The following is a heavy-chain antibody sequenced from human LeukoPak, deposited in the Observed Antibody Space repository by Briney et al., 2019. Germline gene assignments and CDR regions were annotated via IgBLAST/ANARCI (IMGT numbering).Heavy chain of an antibody. J-gene: IGHJ6*03. D-gene: IGHD1-7*01. CDR1: GFTFSSYA. CDR3: AKRRGLELLYYYYMDV. CDR2: ISGSGGST. V-gene: IGHV3-23*01. Sequence: GGSLRLSCAASGFTFSSYAMSWVRQAPGKGLEWVSAISGSGGSTYYADSVKGRFTISRDNSKNTLYLQMNSLRAEDTAVYYCAKRRGLELLYYYYMDVWGKGTTVTVSS.